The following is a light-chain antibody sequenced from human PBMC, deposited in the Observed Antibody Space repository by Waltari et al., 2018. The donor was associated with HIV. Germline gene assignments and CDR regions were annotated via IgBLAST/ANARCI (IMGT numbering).Light chain of an antibody. CDR3: ASWDDSLNGVI. CDR1: GSNIGTRP. CDR2: RSD. Sequence: QSVLTQPPSASGTPGPRVTIPCSGSGSNIGTRPVNWYQQSAGSAPKLLIYRSDLRPSGVPDRFSGSKAATSASLAISGLQSEDEATYYCASWDDSLNGVIFGGGTELTVL. J-gene: IGLJ2*01. V-gene: IGLV1-44*01.